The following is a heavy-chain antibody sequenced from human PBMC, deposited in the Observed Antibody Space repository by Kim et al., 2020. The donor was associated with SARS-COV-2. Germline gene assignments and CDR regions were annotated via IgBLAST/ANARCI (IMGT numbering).Heavy chain of an antibody. CDR2: IWYDGSNK. D-gene: IGHD3-10*01. Sequence: GGSLRLSCAASGFTFSSYAMHWVRQAPGKGLEWVAVIWYDGSNKYYADSVKGRFTISRDNSKNTLYLQMNSLRAEDTAVYYCAKDNHLSGMYYFDYWGQGTLVTVSS. V-gene: IGHV3-33*06. CDR3: AKDNHLSGMYYFDY. J-gene: IGHJ4*02. CDR1: GFTFSSYA.